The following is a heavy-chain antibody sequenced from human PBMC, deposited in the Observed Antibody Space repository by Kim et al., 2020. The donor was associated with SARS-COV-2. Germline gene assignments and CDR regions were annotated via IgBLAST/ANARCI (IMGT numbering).Heavy chain of an antibody. Sequence: GGSLRLSCIGSGFPFGDYPMSWVRQAPGKGLEWVAFIRSKTFGGTTEYAASVKGRFTISRDDSKTILYLQMNSLKTEDTAMYYCTKSHGNTILRGAAPFDDWGQGTLVTVSS. D-gene: IGHD3-10*01. CDR3: TKSHGNTILRGAAPFDD. CDR1: GFPFGDYP. CDR2: IRSKTFGGTT. V-gene: IGHV3-49*04. J-gene: IGHJ4*02.